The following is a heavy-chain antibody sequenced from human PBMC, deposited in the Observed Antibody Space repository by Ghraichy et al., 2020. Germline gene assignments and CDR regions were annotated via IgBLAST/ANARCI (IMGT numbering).Heavy chain of an antibody. CDR3: ARDQYDILTGYYIRWAGPYYYYGMDV. J-gene: IGHJ6*02. D-gene: IGHD3-9*01. CDR1: GFTFSSYW. CDR2: IKQDGSEK. Sequence: GGSLRLSCAASGFTFSSYWMSWVRQAPGKGLEWVANIKQDGSEKYYVDSVKGRFTISRDNAKNSLYLQMNSLRAEDTAVYYCARDQYDILTGYYIRWAGPYYYYGMDVWGQGTTVTVSS. V-gene: IGHV3-7*01.